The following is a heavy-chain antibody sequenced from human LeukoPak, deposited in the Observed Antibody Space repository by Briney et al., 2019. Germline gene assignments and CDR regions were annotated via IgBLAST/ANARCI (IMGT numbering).Heavy chain of an antibody. CDR1: GVTLSNYA. CDR2: ISFDGTNK. CDR3: ATDYGDYEPID. D-gene: IGHD4-17*01. Sequence: GGSLRLSCTASGVTLSNYAMHWVRRPPGRGLEWVAVISFDGTNKYYGDSVEGRFSVSRDNSKSTLYLQMNSLRPDDTAMYYCATDYGDYEPIDWGQGTLVTVSS. J-gene: IGHJ4*02. V-gene: IGHV3-30*04.